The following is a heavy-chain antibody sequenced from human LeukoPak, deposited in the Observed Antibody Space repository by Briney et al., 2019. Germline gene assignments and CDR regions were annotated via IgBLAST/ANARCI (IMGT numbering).Heavy chain of an antibody. CDR1: GFTFSSYA. D-gene: IGHD1-26*01. Sequence: SGGSLRLSCAASGFTFSSYAMHWVRQAPGTGPEWVAVIWFDGTNKYYADSVKGRLTISRDLSKNTLYLQMNSLRAEDTAVYYCARDASGSSLDYWGQGTLVTVSS. J-gene: IGHJ4*02. CDR3: ARDASGSSLDY. CDR2: IWFDGTNK. V-gene: IGHV3-33*08.